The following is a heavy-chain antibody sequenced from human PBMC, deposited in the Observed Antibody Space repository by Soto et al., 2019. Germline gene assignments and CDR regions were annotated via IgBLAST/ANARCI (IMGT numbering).Heavy chain of an antibody. J-gene: IGHJ6*03. D-gene: IGHD4-17*01. Sequence: VQLVESGGGLVKPGGSLRLSCAASGFTFSNAWMSWVRQAPGKGLEWVGRIKSKTDGGTTDYAAPVKGRFTIARDDAKNTLYLQMNSRKTKDTAVYYCTTDSLRGDYLGYSYYYYRDVWGKGTTVTVSS. CDR1: GFTFSNAW. CDR2: IKSKTDGGTT. V-gene: IGHV3-15*01. CDR3: TTDSLRGDYLGYSYYYYRDV.